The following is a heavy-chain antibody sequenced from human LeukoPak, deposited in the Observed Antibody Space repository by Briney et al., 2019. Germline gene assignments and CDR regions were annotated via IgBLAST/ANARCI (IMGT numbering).Heavy chain of an antibody. CDR3: ARGSITVVPAFDI. D-gene: IGHD4-23*01. J-gene: IGHJ3*02. CDR2: IYYTGSA. V-gene: IGHV4-59*12. CDR1: GGSISTYC. Sequence: SETLSLTCTVPGGSISTYCWSWIRQPPGKGLEWIGCIYYTGSANYNPSLKSRGTISVDTSKNQFSLKLSSVTAADTAVYYCARGSITVVPAFDIWGQGTMFTVSS.